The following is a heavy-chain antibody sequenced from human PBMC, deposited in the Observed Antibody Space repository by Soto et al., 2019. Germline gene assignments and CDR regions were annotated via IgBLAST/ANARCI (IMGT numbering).Heavy chain of an antibody. Sequence: ASVKVSCKASGYTFTSYAMHWVRQAPGQRLEWMGWINAGNGNTKYSQKFQGRVTITRDTSASTAYMELSSLRSEDTAVYYCARAFLGVILDHYYHYGMDVWGQGTTVTVSS. J-gene: IGHJ6*02. D-gene: IGHD3-3*02. CDR2: INAGNGNT. CDR3: ARAFLGVILDHYYHYGMDV. V-gene: IGHV1-3*01. CDR1: GYTFTSYA.